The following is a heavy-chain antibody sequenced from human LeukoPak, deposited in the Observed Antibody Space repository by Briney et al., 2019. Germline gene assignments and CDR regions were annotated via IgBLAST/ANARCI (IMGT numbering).Heavy chain of an antibody. D-gene: IGHD1-26*01. CDR1: GFTFNNYA. Sequence: PGGSLRLSCAASGFTFNNYAMSWIRQAPGKGLEWAGRIKSKTDGGTTDYAAPVKGRFTISRDDSKNTLYLQMNSLKTEDTAVYYCTTDWIIVNFDYWGQGTLVTVSS. CDR2: IKSKTDGGTT. CDR3: TTDWIIVNFDY. J-gene: IGHJ4*02. V-gene: IGHV3-15*07.